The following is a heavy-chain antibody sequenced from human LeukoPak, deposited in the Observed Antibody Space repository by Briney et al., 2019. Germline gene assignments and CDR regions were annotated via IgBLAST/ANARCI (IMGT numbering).Heavy chain of an antibody. Sequence: GGSLRLSCATSGFTFSNAWMNWVRQAPGKGLEWVGRIRSNSDGGTIDYAAPVKGRFTLSRDDSKTTLYLQMNSLQTEDTAVYYCARDAVDTANAVWGQGTTVTVSS. CDR1: GFTFSNAW. J-gene: IGHJ6*02. CDR3: ARDAVDTANAV. V-gene: IGHV3-15*07. D-gene: IGHD5-18*01. CDR2: IRSNSDGGTI.